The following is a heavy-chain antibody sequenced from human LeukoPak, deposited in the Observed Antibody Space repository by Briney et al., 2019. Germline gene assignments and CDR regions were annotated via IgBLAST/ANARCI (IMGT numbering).Heavy chain of an antibody. D-gene: IGHD3-22*01. J-gene: IGHJ3*02. CDR3: ARPNRSGYTRDAFDI. V-gene: IGHV4-39*01. CDR1: GGSINNRNFY. CDR2: IYYSGST. Sequence: SETLSLTCTVSGGSINNRNFYWGWIRQPPGKGLEWVGSIYYSGSTYYNPSLKSRVTISVDTSKNQFSLKLSSVTAADTAVYYCARPNRSGYTRDAFDIWGQGTMVTVSS.